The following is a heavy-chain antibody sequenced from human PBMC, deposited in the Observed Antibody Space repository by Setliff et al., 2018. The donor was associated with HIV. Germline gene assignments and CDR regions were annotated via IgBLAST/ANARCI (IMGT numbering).Heavy chain of an antibody. CDR3: ASFYGDYGY. J-gene: IGHJ4*01. CDR1: GFTFSSYW. Sequence: LRLSCAASGFTFSSYWMHWVRQAPGKGLVWVFGMNTDGSSTRYADSVKGRFTISRDNANNLLFLQMYNLSDEDTAVYYCASFYGDYGYWGHGTQVTVSS. D-gene: IGHD3-10*01. V-gene: IGHV3-74*01. CDR2: MNTDGSST.